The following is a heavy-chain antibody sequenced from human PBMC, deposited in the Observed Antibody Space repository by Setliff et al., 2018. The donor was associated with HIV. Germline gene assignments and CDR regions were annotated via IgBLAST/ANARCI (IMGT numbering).Heavy chain of an antibody. V-gene: IGHV1-18*01. CDR1: GYSFISYG. J-gene: IGHJ2*01. CDR3: ARDREAGDWYFDL. CDR2: ISGYNGNT. D-gene: IGHD6-13*01. Sequence: GASVKVSCKASGYSFISYGITWVRQAPGQGLEWMGWISGYNGNTNYAQKLQGRVTMTTDTSTTTAYMELRSLRSDDTAVYYCARDREAGDWYFDLWGRGTLVTVSS.